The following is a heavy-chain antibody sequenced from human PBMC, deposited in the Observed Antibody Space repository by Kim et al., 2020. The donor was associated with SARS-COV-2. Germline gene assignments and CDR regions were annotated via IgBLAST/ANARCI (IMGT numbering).Heavy chain of an antibody. J-gene: IGHJ5*02. V-gene: IGHV3-23*01. CDR2: GST. Sequence: GSTYYADSEKGRFNISRDNSKNTLYLQMNSLRAEDTAVYYCAKWATRVLSWGQGTLVTVSS. CDR3: AKWATRVLS. D-gene: IGHD3-10*01.